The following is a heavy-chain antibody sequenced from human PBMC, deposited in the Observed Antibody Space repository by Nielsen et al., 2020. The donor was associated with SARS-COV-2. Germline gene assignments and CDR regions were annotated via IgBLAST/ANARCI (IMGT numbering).Heavy chain of an antibody. D-gene: IGHD1-14*01. CDR2: INHSGGT. CDR3: ARRNRLASPGAHFDL. V-gene: IGHV4-34*01. J-gene: IGHJ2*01. Sequence: GSLRLSCAVYGGSFSGHYWTWIRQPPGQGVEWIGEINHSGGTNYKPSLESRLTISVDASKSQFSLKLTSVTAADTAVYYCARRNRLASPGAHFDLWARGTLVTVSS. CDR1: GGSFSGHY.